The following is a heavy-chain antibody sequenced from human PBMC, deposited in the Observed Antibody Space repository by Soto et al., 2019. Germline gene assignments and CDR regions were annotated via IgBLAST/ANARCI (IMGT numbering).Heavy chain of an antibody. J-gene: IGHJ4*02. D-gene: IGHD2-15*01. CDR3: ASGGGYFSSPNYYFDF. Sequence: SVKVSCKASGYTFTGYYIHWVRQAPGQGLEWMGWINPDSGDTNFAQKFQGRVTMTRDTSVTTAYMELSRLQSDDTAVYYCASGGGYFSSPNYYFDFWGQGTLVTVSS. V-gene: IGHV1-2*02. CDR2: INPDSGDT. CDR1: GYTFTGYY.